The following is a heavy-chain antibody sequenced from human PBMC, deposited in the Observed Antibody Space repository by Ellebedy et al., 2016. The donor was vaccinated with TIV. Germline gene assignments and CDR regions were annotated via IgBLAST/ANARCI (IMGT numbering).Heavy chain of an antibody. CDR1: GFTFSSYA. J-gene: IGHJ2*01. CDR2: ISGSGGIT. Sequence: GGSLRLSXVASGFTFSSYAMTWVRQAPGKGLQWVSSISGSGGITNYADSVKGRFTISRDNSKNTLYLQMNSLRAEDTAIYYCANGPANGDYVIFWFFDLWGRGTLVTVSS. V-gene: IGHV3-23*01. CDR3: ANGPANGDYVIFWFFDL. D-gene: IGHD4-17*01.